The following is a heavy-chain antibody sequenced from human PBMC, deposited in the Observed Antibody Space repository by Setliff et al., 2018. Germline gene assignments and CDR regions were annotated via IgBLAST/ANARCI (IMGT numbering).Heavy chain of an antibody. CDR3: AKDASYSSSWYGWDYYYYYYMDV. D-gene: IGHD6-13*01. CDR2: VDGSGYST. CDR1: GFTFRSYS. V-gene: IGHV3-23*01. J-gene: IGHJ6*03. Sequence: GGSLRLSCAASGFTFRSYSMNWVRQAPGKGLDWVSTVDGSGYSTFYADSVKGRFTISRDNSKNTLYLQMNSLRAEDTAVYYCAKDASYSSSWYGWDYYYYYYMDVWGKGTTVTVSS.